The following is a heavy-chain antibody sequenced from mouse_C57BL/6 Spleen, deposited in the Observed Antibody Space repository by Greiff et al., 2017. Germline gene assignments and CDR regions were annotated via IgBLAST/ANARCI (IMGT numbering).Heavy chain of an antibody. Sequence: VKLQQPGAELVMPGASVKLSCKASGYTFTSYWMHWVKQRPGQGLEWIGEIDPSDSYTNYNQKFKGKSTLTVDKSSSTAYMQLSSLTSEDSAVYYSARYLEHYAMDYWGQGTSVTVSS. V-gene: IGHV1-69*01. CDR3: ARYLEHYAMDY. CDR2: IDPSDSYT. J-gene: IGHJ4*01. CDR1: GYTFTSYW.